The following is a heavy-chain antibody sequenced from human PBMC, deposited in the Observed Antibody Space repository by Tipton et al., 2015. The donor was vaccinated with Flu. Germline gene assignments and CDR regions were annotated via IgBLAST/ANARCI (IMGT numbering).Heavy chain of an antibody. CDR3: ARVDIYYDNAGFYYFDY. V-gene: IGHV4-61*02. J-gene: IGHJ4*02. Sequence: TLSLTCAVSGDSINSCSYFWSWVRQPAGKGLKWIGRVDCSRNTNYNTSPKSRVTMSIDTPNKRFSVRLTSVTAADTAIYYCARVDIYYDNAGFYYFDYWGQGTLVTAFS. CDR1: GDSINSCSYF. D-gene: IGHD3-22*01. CDR2: VDCSRNT.